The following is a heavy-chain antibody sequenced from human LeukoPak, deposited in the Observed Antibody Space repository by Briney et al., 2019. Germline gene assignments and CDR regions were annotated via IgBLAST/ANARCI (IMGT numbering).Heavy chain of an antibody. CDR3: ARGASDYDILTGLFDY. Sequence: GASVKVSCKASGYTFTSYGISWVRQAPGQGLEWMGGIIPIFGTANYAQKFQGRVTIPTDESTSTAYMALSSLRSEGTAVYYCARGASDYDILTGLFDYWGQGTLVTVPS. D-gene: IGHD3-9*01. J-gene: IGHJ4*02. V-gene: IGHV1-69*05. CDR2: IIPIFGTA. CDR1: GYTFTSYG.